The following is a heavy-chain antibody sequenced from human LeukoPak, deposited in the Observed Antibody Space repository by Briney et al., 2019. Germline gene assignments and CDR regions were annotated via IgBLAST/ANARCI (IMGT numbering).Heavy chain of an antibody. Sequence: PSETLSLTCTVSGGSISSYYWSWIRQPAGKGLEWIGRIYTSGSTNYNPSLKSRVTMSVDTSKNQFSLKLSSVTAADTAVYYCARDYIPNIVVVPAALDAFDIWGQGTMVTVSS. CDR3: ARDYIPNIVVVPAALDAFDI. CDR2: IYTSGST. CDR1: GGSISSYY. V-gene: IGHV4-4*07. D-gene: IGHD2-2*01. J-gene: IGHJ3*02.